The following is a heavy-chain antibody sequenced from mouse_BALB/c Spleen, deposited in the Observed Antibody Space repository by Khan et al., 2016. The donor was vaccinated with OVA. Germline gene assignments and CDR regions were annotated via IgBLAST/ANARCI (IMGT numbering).Heavy chain of an antibody. CDR1: GFSLTTYG. CDR3: ARGGFYAMDY. J-gene: IGHJ4*01. Sequence: QVQLKESGPGLVAPSQSLSITCTVSGFSLTTYGVHWVRQPPGKGLEWLVVIWSDGITTYNSALKSRLSISKDNSKSQVFLTLNSLQTDDTAMYYWARGGFYAMDYWGQGTSVTVSS. V-gene: IGHV2-6*02. CDR2: IWSDGIT.